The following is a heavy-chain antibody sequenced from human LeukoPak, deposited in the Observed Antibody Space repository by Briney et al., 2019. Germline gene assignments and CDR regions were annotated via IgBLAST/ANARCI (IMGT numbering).Heavy chain of an antibody. CDR2: ISGSGGST. CDR3: AKEIYYYGSGSYLRYFDY. V-gene: IGHV3-23*01. J-gene: IGHJ4*02. D-gene: IGHD3-10*01. Sequence: PGGSLRLSCAASGFTFSSYVMSWVRQAPGKGLEWVSAISGSGGSTYYADSVKGRFTISRDNSKNTLYLQMNSLRAEDTAVYYCAKEIYYYGSGSYLRYFDYWGQGTLVTVSS. CDR1: GFTFSSYV.